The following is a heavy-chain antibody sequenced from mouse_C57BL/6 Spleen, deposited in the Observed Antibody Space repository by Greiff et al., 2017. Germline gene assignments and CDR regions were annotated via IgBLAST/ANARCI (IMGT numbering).Heavy chain of an antibody. V-gene: IGHV1-85*01. CDR2: IYPRDGST. J-gene: IGHJ4*01. D-gene: IGHD2-4*01. CDR1: GYTFTSYD. CDR3: ARYYCDYGRNAMGY. Sequence: VKLMESGPELVKPGASVKLSCKASGYTFTSYDINWVKQRPGQGLEWIGWIYPRDGSTKYNEKFKGKATLTADKSSSTAYMELRSLTSEDSAVYFSARYYCDYGRNAMGYWGQGTSVTVSS.